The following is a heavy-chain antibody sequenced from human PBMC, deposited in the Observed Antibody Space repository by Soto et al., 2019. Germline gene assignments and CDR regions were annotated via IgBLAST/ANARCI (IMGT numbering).Heavy chain of an antibody. V-gene: IGHV3-21*02. Sequence: EVQLVESGGGLVKPGGSLTLSCVASGFTFSTYSMNWVRQAPGKGLEWVSSISRSSSYIYYTDSVKGRFTISRHNAENSLYLQMNSLRGEDTGVYYCARELTSGTNAYWGQGTLVTVSS. J-gene: IGHJ4*02. D-gene: IGHD1-7*01. CDR2: ISRSSSYI. CDR1: GFTFSTYS. CDR3: ARELTSGTNAY.